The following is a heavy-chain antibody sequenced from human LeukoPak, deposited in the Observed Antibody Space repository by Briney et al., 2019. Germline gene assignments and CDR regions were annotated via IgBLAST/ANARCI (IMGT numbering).Heavy chain of an antibody. CDR3: ARGARVVVAASWFDP. V-gene: IGHV4-4*07. CDR2: IYTSGST. D-gene: IGHD2-15*01. J-gene: IGHJ5*02. CDR1: GGSISSYY. Sequence: PSETLSFTCTVSGGSISSYYWSWIRQPAGKGMEWIGRIYTSGSTNYNPSLKSRVTMSVDTSKNQFSLKLSSVTAADTAVYYCARGARVVVAASWFDPWGQGTLVTVSS.